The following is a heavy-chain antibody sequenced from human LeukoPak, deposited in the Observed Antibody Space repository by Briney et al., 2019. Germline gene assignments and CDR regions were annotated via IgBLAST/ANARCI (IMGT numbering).Heavy chain of an antibody. CDR1: GGSVSSYY. V-gene: IGHV4-59*02. CDR2: IFYSGST. J-gene: IGHJ4*02. Sequence: PSETLSLTCTVSGGSVSSYYWSWIRQPPGKGLEWIGYIFYSGSTSYNPSLKSRVTLSVDTSKNQFSLKLSSVTAADTAVYYCAKEAFAVDYWGQGTLVTVSS. CDR3: AKEAFAVDY.